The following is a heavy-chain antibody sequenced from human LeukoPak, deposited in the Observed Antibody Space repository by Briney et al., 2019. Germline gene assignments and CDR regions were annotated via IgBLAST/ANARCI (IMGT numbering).Heavy chain of an antibody. D-gene: IGHD3-9*01. Sequence: SETLSLTCTVSGGSISSYYWSWIRQPPGKGLEWIGYIYYSGSTNYNPSLKSRVPISVDTSKNQFSLKLSSVTAADTAVYYCARAPVLRYFDWSTAYYYYGMDVWGQGTTVTVSS. CDR1: GGSISSYY. J-gene: IGHJ6*02. CDR3: ARAPVLRYFDWSTAYYYYGMDV. V-gene: IGHV4-59*01. CDR2: IYYSGST.